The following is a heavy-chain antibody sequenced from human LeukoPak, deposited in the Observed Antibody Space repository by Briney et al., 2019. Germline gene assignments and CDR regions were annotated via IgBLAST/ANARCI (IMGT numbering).Heavy chain of an antibody. D-gene: IGHD3-10*01. CDR3: VRGASNWFDP. Sequence: PSETLSLTCTVSGGSISSYYWSWIRQPPGKGLEWIGYIYNSGSTNYNPSLKSRVTISVDTSKNQFSLKLSSVTAADTAVYYCVRGASNWFDPWGQGTLVTVSS. CDR1: GGSISSYY. CDR2: IYNSGST. V-gene: IGHV4-59*08. J-gene: IGHJ5*02.